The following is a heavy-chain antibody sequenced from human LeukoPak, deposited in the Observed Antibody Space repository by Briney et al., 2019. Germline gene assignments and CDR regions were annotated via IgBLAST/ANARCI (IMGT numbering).Heavy chain of an antibody. CDR1: GCTFRDHA. CDR2: IRSEAYSGTP. V-gene: IGHV3-49*04. Sequence: GGSLRLSCTASGCTFRDHAVSWVRQAPGKGLEWVGFIRSEAYSGTPEYAASVKGRFTISTGDSKSIAYLLMYSLKTEDTAVYYCARDPGGYYYDSSGYPYYFDYWGQGTLVTVSS. CDR3: ARDPGGYYYDSSGYPYYFDY. J-gene: IGHJ4*02. D-gene: IGHD3-22*01.